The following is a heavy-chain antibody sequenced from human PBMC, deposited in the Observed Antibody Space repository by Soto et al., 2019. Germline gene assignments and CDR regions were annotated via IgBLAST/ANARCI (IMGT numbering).Heavy chain of an antibody. CDR3: ARGNYYDSSGYYSYFDY. CDR2: ISYDGSNK. J-gene: IGHJ4*02. CDR1: GFTFSSYA. D-gene: IGHD3-22*01. V-gene: IGHV3-30-3*01. Sequence: GGSLRLSCAASGFTFSSYAMHWVRQAPGKGLEWVAVISYDGSNKYYADSVKGRFTISRDNSKNTLYLQMNSLRAEDTAVYYCARGNYYDSSGYYSYFDYWGQGTLVTVSS.